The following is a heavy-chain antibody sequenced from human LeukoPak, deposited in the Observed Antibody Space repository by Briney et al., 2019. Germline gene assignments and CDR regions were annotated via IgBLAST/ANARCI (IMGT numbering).Heavy chain of an antibody. CDR3: ARVSTLYGMDV. V-gene: IGHV4-34*01. Sequence: SETLSLTCAVYGGSFSGYYWSWIRQPPGKGLEWIGEINHSGSTYYNPSLKSRVTISVDRSKNQFSLKLSSVTAADTAVYYCARVSTLYGMDVWGQGTTVTVSS. J-gene: IGHJ6*02. CDR2: INHSGST. CDR1: GGSFSGYY.